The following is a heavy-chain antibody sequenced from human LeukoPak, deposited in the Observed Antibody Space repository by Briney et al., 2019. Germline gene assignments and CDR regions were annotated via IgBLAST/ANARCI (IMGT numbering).Heavy chain of an antibody. J-gene: IGHJ5*02. D-gene: IGHD4-17*01. Sequence: PGGSLRLSRAASGFTFSSYAMSWVRQAPGKGLEWVSAISGSGGSTYYADSVKGRFTISRDNSKNTLYPQMNSLRAEDTAVYYCATGWTTVTTAWGQGTLVTVSS. CDR2: ISGSGGST. CDR3: ATGWTTVTTA. CDR1: GFTFSSYA. V-gene: IGHV3-23*01.